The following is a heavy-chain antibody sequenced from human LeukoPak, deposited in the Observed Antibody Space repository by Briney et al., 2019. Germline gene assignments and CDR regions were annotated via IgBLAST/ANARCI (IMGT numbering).Heavy chain of an antibody. J-gene: IGHJ6*03. CDR3: ARGGVVGRQSSPLYYYYYMDV. V-gene: IGHV4-34*01. D-gene: IGHD3-10*01. Sequence: PSETLSLTCAVYGGSFSGYYWSWIRQPPGKGLEWIGEINHSGSTNYNPSLKSRVTISVDTSKNQFSLKLSSVTAADTAVYYCARGGVVGRQSSPLYYYYYMDVWGKGTTVTVSS. CDR1: GGSFSGYY. CDR2: INHSGST.